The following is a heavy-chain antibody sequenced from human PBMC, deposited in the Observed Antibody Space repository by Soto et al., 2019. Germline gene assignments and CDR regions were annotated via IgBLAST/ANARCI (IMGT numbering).Heavy chain of an antibody. CDR2: ISGSGGST. CDR1: GFTFTNYA. V-gene: IGHV3-23*01. D-gene: IGHD3-10*01. J-gene: IGHJ3*02. CDR3: AKTPYNIPTRQPFDI. Sequence: PGGSLRLSCAASGFTFTNYAISWVRQAPGKGLDWVSVISGSGGSTYYADSVKGRFTISRDNSKNTLYLQMSSLRAEDTAVYYCAKTPYNIPTRQPFDIWGQGTMVTVSS.